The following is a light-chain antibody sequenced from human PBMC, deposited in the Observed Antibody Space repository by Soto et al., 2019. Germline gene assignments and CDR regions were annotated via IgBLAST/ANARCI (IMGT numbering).Light chain of an antibody. J-gene: IGKJ5*01. CDR1: QAIRND. V-gene: IGKV1-17*01. Sequence: DIQMTQSPSSLSASVGDRVTISCRSSQAIRNDVAWYQHKSGQAPTRLIYAASSLQSGVPSRFTGSGSGTEFTLAISSLQPEDFASYFCQQAYSAPITFGQGTRLEIK. CDR3: QQAYSAPIT. CDR2: AAS.